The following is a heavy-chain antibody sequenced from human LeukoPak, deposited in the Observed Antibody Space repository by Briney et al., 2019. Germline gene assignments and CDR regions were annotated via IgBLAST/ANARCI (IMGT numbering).Heavy chain of an antibody. D-gene: IGHD3-3*01. CDR3: ARVPPRSPSYYDFWSGYSFDPYKFDP. CDR1: GYTFTSYG. CDR2: ISAYNGNT. V-gene: IGHV1-18*01. Sequence: GASVKVSCTASGYTFTSYGISWVRQAPGQGLEWMGWISAYNGNTNYAQKLQGRVTMTTDTSTSTAYMELRSLRSDDTAVYYCARVPPRSPSYYDFWSGYSFDPYKFDPWGQGTLVTVSS. J-gene: IGHJ5*02.